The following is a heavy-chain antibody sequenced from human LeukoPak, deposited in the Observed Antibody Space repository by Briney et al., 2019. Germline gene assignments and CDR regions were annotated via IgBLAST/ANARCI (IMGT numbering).Heavy chain of an antibody. CDR1: RFTFNTYA. Sequence: GGSLRLSCAASRFTFNTYAVNWVRQAPGKGLEWVSAISGNGDIAYYADSVRGRFTISRDNSKNTLYLQMNSLRAEDTAVYYCARVKRDCSGGSCYSYDYWGQGTLVTVSS. CDR3: ARVKRDCSGGSCYSYDY. D-gene: IGHD2-15*01. CDR2: ISGNGDIA. J-gene: IGHJ4*02. V-gene: IGHV3-23*01.